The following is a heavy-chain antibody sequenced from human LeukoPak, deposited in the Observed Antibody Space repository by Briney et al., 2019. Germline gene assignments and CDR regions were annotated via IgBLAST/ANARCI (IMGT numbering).Heavy chain of an antibody. V-gene: IGHV1-2*06. J-gene: IGHJ3*02. CDR3: ARGSGCGGDCYSLTDDAFDI. Sequence: GASVKVSCKASGYTFTGYYMHWVRQAPGQGLEWMGRINPNSGGTNYAQKFQGRVTMTRDTSISTAYMELSRLRSDDTAVYYCARGSGCGGDCYSLTDDAFDIWGQGTMVTVSS. CDR2: INPNSGGT. D-gene: IGHD2-21*02. CDR1: GYTFTGYY.